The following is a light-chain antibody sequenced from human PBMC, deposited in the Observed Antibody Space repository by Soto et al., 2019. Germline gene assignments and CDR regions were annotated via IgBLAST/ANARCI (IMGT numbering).Light chain of an antibody. CDR2: GAS. V-gene: IGKV3-20*01. Sequence: EIVLTQSPGTLSLSPGERATLSCRASQSVSNNYLAWYQQKPGQAPRLLIYGASNRATGIPDRFSGSGSATDFTLTISRLEPEDFAVYYCQQYHWAPDTFGQGTRLEI. CDR1: QSVSNNY. J-gene: IGKJ5*01. CDR3: QQYHWAPDT.